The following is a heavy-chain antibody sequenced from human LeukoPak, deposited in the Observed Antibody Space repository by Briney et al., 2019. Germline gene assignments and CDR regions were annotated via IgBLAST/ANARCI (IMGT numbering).Heavy chain of an antibody. CDR1: GGSISSYY. D-gene: IGHD3-10*01. CDR2: IYYSGST. J-gene: IGHJ6*02. Sequence: PSETLSLTCNVSGGSISSYYWSSIRQPPGKELEWIGYIYYSGSTSYNPSLKSRVTISVDTSKNQFSLNLSSVTAADTAVYYCARDYYGSGNYYYYGMDVWGQGTTVTVSS. CDR3: ARDYYGSGNYYYYGMDV. V-gene: IGHV4-59*01.